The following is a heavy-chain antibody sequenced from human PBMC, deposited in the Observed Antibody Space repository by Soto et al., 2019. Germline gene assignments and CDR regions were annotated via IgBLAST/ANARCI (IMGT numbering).Heavy chain of an antibody. CDR3: ARQYYDYVWGSYRQNYFDY. J-gene: IGHJ4*02. D-gene: IGHD3-16*02. CDR2: INHSGST. V-gene: IGHV4-34*01. CDR1: GGSFSGYY. Sequence: PSETLSLTCAVYGGSFSGYYWSWIRQPPGKGLEWIGEINHSGSTNYNPSLKSRVTISVDTSKNQFSLKLSSVTAADTAVYYCARQYYDYVWGSYRQNYFDYWGQGTLVTVSS.